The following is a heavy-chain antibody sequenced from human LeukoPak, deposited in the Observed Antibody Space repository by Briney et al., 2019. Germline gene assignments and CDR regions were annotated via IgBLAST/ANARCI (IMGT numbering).Heavy chain of an antibody. CDR3: AREAYSYGYGGLFDY. J-gene: IGHJ4*02. CDR1: GFTFSSYW. Sequence: GGSLRLSCAASGFTFSSYWMSWVRQAPGKGLEWVANIKQDGSEKYYVDSVKGRFTISRDNAKNSLYLQMNSLRAEDTAVYYCAREAYSYGYGGLFDYWGQGALVTVSS. D-gene: IGHD5-18*01. V-gene: IGHV3-7*01. CDR2: IKQDGSEK.